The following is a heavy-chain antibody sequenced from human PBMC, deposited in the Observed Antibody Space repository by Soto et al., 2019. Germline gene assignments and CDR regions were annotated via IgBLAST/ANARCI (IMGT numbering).Heavy chain of an antibody. CDR2: ISDDGDKR. Sequence: SVRLSCVGSGFTFSNYGMHWVRQPPGKGLEWVALISDDGDKRYYADSVRGRLIISRDNSKDTLYLQMNSLGPDDTAVYFCAKARVRIVGANSFDYWGQGTPVTVSS. V-gene: IGHV3-30*18. D-gene: IGHD1-26*01. CDR1: GFTFSNYG. CDR3: AKARVRIVGANSFDY. J-gene: IGHJ4*02.